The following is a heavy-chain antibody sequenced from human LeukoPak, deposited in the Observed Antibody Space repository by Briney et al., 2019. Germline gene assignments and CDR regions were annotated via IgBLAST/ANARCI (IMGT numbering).Heavy chain of an antibody. Sequence: SVKASCKASGGTFSSYAISWVRQAPGQGLEWMGRIIPILGIANYAQKFQGRVTITADKSTSTAYMELSSLRSEDTAVYYCAREHYDILTGYYGLDAFDIWGQGTMVTVSS. CDR3: AREHYDILTGYYGLDAFDI. CDR2: IIPILGIA. V-gene: IGHV1-69*04. D-gene: IGHD3-9*01. CDR1: GGTFSSYA. J-gene: IGHJ3*02.